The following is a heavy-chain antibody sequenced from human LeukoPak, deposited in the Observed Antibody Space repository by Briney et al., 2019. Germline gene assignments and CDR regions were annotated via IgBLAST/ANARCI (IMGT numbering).Heavy chain of an antibody. Sequence: SETLSLTCTVSGGSISSYYWSWIRQPPGKGLEWIGEINHSGSTNYNPSLKSRVTMSVDTSKNQFSLKLSSVAAAVTAVYYCARDYFLRAAADYYYYYYMDVWGKGTTVTISS. CDR3: ARDYFLRAAADYYYYYYMDV. J-gene: IGHJ6*03. CDR1: GGSISSYY. CDR2: INHSGST. V-gene: IGHV4-34*01. D-gene: IGHD6-13*01.